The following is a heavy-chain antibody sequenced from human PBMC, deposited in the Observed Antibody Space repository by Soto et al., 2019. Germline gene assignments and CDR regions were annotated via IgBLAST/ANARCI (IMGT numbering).Heavy chain of an antibody. V-gene: IGHV3-23*01. CDR2: ISGSGGST. J-gene: IGHJ5*02. Sequence: EVQLLESGGGLVQPGGSLRLSCAASGFTLSSYAMSWVRQAPGKGLEWVSGISGSGGSTYYVDSVKGLCTISRDNSKNTLYLQMHSLRADDTAVYYCGTIPGHPACGQGTLVTVSS. CDR3: GTIPGHPA. CDR1: GFTLSSYA. D-gene: IGHD3-3*01.